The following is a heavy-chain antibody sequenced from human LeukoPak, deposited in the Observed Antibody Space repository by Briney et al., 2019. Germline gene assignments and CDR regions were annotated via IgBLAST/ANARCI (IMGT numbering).Heavy chain of an antibody. J-gene: IGHJ4*02. V-gene: IGHV3-66*01. CDR1: GFIVSNNY. Sequence: GGSLRLSCAASGFIVSNNYMSWVRQAPRMGLEWVSVIYRSGSTYYADSVKGRFTISRDNSNNTVYLQMNSLRADDTAVYYCARGSTGWSRGDYWGRGTLVTVSS. D-gene: IGHD2-2*01. CDR2: IYRSGST. CDR3: ARGSTGWSRGDY.